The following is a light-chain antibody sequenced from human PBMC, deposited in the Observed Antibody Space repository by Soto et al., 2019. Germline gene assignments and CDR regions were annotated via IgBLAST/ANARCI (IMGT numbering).Light chain of an antibody. CDR1: QSIGTY. CDR3: QQYYIYPPT. V-gene: IGKV1-8*01. J-gene: IGKJ4*01. Sequence: IQMTQSPSNLSASVGDRVTITCRASQSIGTYLAWYQQIPGRAPKLLIFAASTLQRGVPSRFSGSGSGTDFTLTISCLQSEDFATYYCQQYYIYPPTFGGGTKVEIK. CDR2: AAS.